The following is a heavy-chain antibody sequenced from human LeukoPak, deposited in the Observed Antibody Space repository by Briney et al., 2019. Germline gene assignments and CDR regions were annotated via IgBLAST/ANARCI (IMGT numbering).Heavy chain of an antibody. CDR2: IIPIFGTA. J-gene: IGHJ4*02. V-gene: IGHV1-69*05. CDR3: ARHPGIAVADYYFDY. CDR1: GGTFSSYA. Sequence: SVKVSCKASGGTFSSYAISWVRQAPGQGLEWMGRIIPIFGTANYAQKLQGRVTITTDESTSTAYMELSSLRSEDTAVYYCARHPGIAVADYYFDYRGQGTLVTVSS. D-gene: IGHD6-19*01.